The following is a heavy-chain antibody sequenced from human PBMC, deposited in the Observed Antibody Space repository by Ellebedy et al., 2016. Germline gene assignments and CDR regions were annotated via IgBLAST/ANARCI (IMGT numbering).Heavy chain of an antibody. V-gene: IGHV1-8*01. CDR2: MNPNSGNT. CDR3: ARDYDGSGSSRGY. CDR1: GYTFTSYD. D-gene: IGHD3-10*01. J-gene: IGHJ4*02. Sequence: ASVKVSXKASGYTFTSYDLNWVRQATGQGLEWMGWMNPNSGNTGYAQKFQGRVTMTRNTSISTAYMELSSLRSEDTAVYYCARDYDGSGSSRGYWGQGTLVTVSS.